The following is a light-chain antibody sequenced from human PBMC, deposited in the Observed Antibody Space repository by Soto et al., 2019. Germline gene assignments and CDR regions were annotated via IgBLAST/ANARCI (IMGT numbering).Light chain of an antibody. Sequence: SPATLSVSPGERATLSCRASQSVSTKLAWYQQKPGQAPRLLIYDTSTRATGIPDRFSGSGSGTEFTLTISSLQSEDFAVYHCQQYDNKPPITFGQGTRLEIK. V-gene: IGKV3-15*01. J-gene: IGKJ5*01. CDR1: QSVSTK. CDR3: QQYDNKPPIT. CDR2: DTS.